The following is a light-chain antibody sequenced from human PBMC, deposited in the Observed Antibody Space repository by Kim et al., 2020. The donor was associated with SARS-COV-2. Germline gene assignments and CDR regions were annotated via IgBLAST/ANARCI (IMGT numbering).Light chain of an antibody. CDR1: SSDVGGHNY. Sequence: GQSITISCTGTSSDVGGHNYVSWYQQHPGKAPKLMIYDVSNRPSGVSNRFSGSKSGNTASLTISGLQAEDEADYYCSSYTSSSTPVFGGGTQLTVL. CDR2: DVS. J-gene: IGLJ3*02. CDR3: SSYTSSSTPV. V-gene: IGLV2-14*03.